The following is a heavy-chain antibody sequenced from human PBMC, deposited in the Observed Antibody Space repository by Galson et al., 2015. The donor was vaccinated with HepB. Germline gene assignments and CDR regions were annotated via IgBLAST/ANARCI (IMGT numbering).Heavy chain of an antibody. D-gene: IGHD1-26*01. V-gene: IGHV1-24*01. CDR1: GYTLTELS. CDR2: FDPEDGET. J-gene: IGHJ4*02. Sequence: SVKVSCKVSGYTLTELSMHWVRQAPGKGLEWMGGFDPEDGETIYAQKFQGRVTMTEDTSTDTAYMELSSLRSEDTAVYYCATVVGWELLFDYWGQGTLVTVSS. CDR3: ATVVGWELLFDY.